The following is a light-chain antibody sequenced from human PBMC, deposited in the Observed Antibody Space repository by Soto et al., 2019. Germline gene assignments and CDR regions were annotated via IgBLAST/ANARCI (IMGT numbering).Light chain of an antibody. J-gene: IGLJ2*01. CDR2: LVT. V-gene: IGLV2-8*01. CDR3: SSYAGSNNLV. Sequence: QSALTQPPSASGSPGRSVTISCTGTSSDVGGYNYVSWYQQHPGEAPKLIIYLVTKRPSGVPDRFSGSRSGNTASLTVSGLRAEDEADYYCSSYAGSNNLVFGGGTKVTVL. CDR1: SSDVGGYNY.